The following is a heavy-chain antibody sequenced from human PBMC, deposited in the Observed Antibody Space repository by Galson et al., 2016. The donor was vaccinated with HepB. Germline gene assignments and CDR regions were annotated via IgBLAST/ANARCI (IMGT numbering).Heavy chain of an antibody. CDR3: ARSKMGMLVGATTDY. CDR2: INTNTGNP. V-gene: IGHV7-4-1*02. Sequence: SVKVSCKASGYTFVSYVMNWVRQAPGQGLEWMGWINTNTGNPTYARGYTGRFVFSLDTSVSTAYLQISSLKAEDTAVYYCARSKMGMLVGATTDYWGQGTLVTVSS. CDR1: GYTFVSYV. J-gene: IGHJ4*02. D-gene: IGHD2-15*01.